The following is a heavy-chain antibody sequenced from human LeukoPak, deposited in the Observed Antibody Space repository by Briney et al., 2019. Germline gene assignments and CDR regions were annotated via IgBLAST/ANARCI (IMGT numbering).Heavy chain of an antibody. Sequence: SSETLSLTCTVSGGSISSSSYYWGWIRQPPGKGLEWIGSIYYSGSTYYNPSLKSRVTISVDTSKNQFSLKLSSVTAADTAVYYCARHGIEYSSSPYDNWFDPWGQGTLVTVSS. V-gene: IGHV4-39*01. CDR2: IYYSGST. J-gene: IGHJ5*02. CDR1: GGSISSSSYY. CDR3: ARHGIEYSSSPYDNWFDP. D-gene: IGHD6-6*01.